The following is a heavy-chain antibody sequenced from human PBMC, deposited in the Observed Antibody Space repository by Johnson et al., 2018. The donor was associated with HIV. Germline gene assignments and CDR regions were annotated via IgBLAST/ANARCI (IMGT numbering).Heavy chain of an antibody. Sequence: QMQLVESGGGVVQPGRSLRLSCAASGFTFSSYAMHWVRQAPGKGLAWVAVISYDGSEHYFADSVNGRFTILRDNSKHTLYLQMNSLRVEDTAVYYCARGAMVRGVIPGDAFDIWGQGTMVTVSS. J-gene: IGHJ3*02. V-gene: IGHV3-30*04. CDR3: ARGAMVRGVIPGDAFDI. CDR2: ISYDGSEH. CDR1: GFTFSSYA. D-gene: IGHD3-10*01.